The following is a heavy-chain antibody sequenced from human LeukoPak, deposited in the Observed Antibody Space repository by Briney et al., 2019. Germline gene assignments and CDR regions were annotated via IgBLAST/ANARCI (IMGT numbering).Heavy chain of an antibody. D-gene: IGHD6-19*01. Sequence: PSGTLSLTCAVSGGSISSGNWWSWVRQPPGKGLQWIGEIFHSGSTNYNPSLKSRVTISVDNSKNQLSLTLTSVTAADTAVYFCARERGSGWCDMAFDYWGQGTLVTVSS. V-gene: IGHV4-4*02. CDR1: GGSISSGNW. CDR2: IFHSGST. CDR3: ARERGSGWCDMAFDY. J-gene: IGHJ4*02.